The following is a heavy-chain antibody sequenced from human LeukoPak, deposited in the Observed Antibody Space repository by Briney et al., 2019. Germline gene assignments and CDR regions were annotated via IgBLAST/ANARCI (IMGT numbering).Heavy chain of an antibody. V-gene: IGHV3-21*01. Sequence: GGSLRLSCAASGFTFSSYSMIWVRQAPGKGLEWVSSISGSTTYIYHADSVKGRLTISRDNAKNSLYLQMNSLRAEDTAVYYCARLDGYLAFDIWGQGTMVTVSS. CDR1: GFTFSSYS. CDR3: ARLDGYLAFDI. D-gene: IGHD5-24*01. J-gene: IGHJ3*02. CDR2: ISGSTTYI.